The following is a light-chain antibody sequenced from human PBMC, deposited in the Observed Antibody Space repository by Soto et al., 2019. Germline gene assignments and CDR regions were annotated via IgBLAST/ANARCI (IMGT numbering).Light chain of an antibody. CDR1: QSVGSR. Sequence: EIAMTQSPATLSVSPGEGATLSCRASQSVGSRVAWYQQKPGQPPRLLIHDASTRATGVPARFSGSGSGTHFTLTITSLQSEDFAVYYCQQYLDWRTFSQGTKLEIK. V-gene: IGKV3-15*01. CDR3: QQYLDWRT. CDR2: DAS. J-gene: IGKJ2*02.